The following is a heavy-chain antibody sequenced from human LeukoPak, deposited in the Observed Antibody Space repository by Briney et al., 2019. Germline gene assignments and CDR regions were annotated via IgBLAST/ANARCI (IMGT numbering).Heavy chain of an antibody. CDR3: ARPNSGGSSWYDAFDI. CDR2: IYYSGST. D-gene: IGHD6-13*01. V-gene: IGHV4-59*08. Sequence: SETLSLTCTVSGGSISSYYWSWVRQPPGKGLEWIGYIYYSGSTKYNPSLAGRVTISVDTSKNQFSLKVSSVTAADTAVYYCARPNSGGSSWYDAFDIWGQGTMVTVSS. J-gene: IGHJ3*02. CDR1: GGSISSYY.